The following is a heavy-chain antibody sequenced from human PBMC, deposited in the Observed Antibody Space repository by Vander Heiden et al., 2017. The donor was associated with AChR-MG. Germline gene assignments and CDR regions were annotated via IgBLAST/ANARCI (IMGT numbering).Heavy chain of an antibody. CDR2: ISWNSGSI. D-gene: IGHD2-15*01. CDR3: AKLGGSLSSNWFGP. J-gene: IGHJ5*02. V-gene: IGHV3-9*01. CDR1: GFTFDDYA. Sequence: EVQLVGSGGCLVPPGRSLRLSCAASGFTFDDYAMHWVRQGAGEGLEWGSGISWNSGSIGYADSVKGRFTISRDNAKNSLYLQMNSLRAEGTALYYCAKLGGSLSSNWFGPWGQGALVTVSS.